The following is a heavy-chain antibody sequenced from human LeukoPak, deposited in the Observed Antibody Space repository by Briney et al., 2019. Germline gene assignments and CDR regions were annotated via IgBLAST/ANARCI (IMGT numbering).Heavy chain of an antibody. CDR2: ISSSSSYI. J-gene: IGHJ4*02. D-gene: IGHD6-13*01. CDR1: GFTFSSYS. V-gene: IGHV3-21*01. CDR3: ARDRAAAGFDY. Sequence: GGSLRLSCAASGFTFSSYSMNWVRQAPGKGLEWVSSISSSSSYIHYADSVKGRFTISRDNAKNSLYLQMNSLRAEDTAVYYCARDRAAAGFDYWGQGTLVTVSS.